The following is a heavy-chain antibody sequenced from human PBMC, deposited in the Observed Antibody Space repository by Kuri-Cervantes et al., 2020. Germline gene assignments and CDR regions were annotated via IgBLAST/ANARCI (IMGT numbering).Heavy chain of an antibody. V-gene: IGHV3-13*01. CDR1: GFTFSSYD. Sequence: GGSLRLSCTASGFTFSSYDMHWVRQATVKGLEWVSAIGTAGDTYYPGSVKGRFTISRENAKNSLYLQMNSLRAGDTAVYYCARAISGYSYYYYYMDVWGKGTTVTVSS. CDR3: ARAISGYSYYYYYMDV. D-gene: IGHD5-12*01. CDR2: IGTAGDT. J-gene: IGHJ6*03.